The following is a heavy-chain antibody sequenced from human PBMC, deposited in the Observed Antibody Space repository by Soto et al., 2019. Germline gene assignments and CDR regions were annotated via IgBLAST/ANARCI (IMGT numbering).Heavy chain of an antibody. CDR3: ARDPPLPAAMVD. CDR1: GGSISSSNW. D-gene: IGHD2-2*01. V-gene: IGHV4-4*02. CDR2: IYHSGST. J-gene: IGHJ4*02. Sequence: QVQLQESGPGLVKPSGTLSLTCAVSGGSISSSNWWSWVRQPPGKGLEWIGEIYHSGSTNYNPSLKSRVTISVDKSKTQFSLQLSSVPAADTALYYCARDPPLPAAMVDWGQGTLVTVSS.